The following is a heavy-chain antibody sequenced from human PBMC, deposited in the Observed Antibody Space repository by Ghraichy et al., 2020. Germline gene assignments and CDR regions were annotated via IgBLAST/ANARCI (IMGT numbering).Heavy chain of an antibody. CDR1: GGSFGGYY. CDR2: VDHSGNT. Sequence: SQTLSLTCAVYGGSFGGYYWTWIRQPPGKGLEWIGDVDHSGNTNYNPSLKSRLTISVDTSKTQFSLKLTSLTAADTAVYYCARGSSSYDNSGGYKEAGRVPYWGQGILVTVSS. CDR3: ARGSSSYDNSGGYKEAGRVPY. J-gene: IGHJ4*02. V-gene: IGHV4-34*01. D-gene: IGHD6-19*01.